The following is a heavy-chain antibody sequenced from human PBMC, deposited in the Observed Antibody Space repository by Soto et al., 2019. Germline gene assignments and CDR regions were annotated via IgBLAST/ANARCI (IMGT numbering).Heavy chain of an antibody. CDR1: GFTFSSYA. CDR2: ISGSGGRT. Sequence: GGSLRLSCAASGFTFSSYAMSWVRQAPGKGLEWVSAISGSGGRTYYADSVQGRFTIPRDNSKNTLNLQMNSLRAEDTAVYYCAKDHGDYIWGSYRSPYDAFDIWGQGTMVTVSS. D-gene: IGHD3-16*02. J-gene: IGHJ3*02. CDR3: AKDHGDYIWGSYRSPYDAFDI. V-gene: IGHV3-23*01.